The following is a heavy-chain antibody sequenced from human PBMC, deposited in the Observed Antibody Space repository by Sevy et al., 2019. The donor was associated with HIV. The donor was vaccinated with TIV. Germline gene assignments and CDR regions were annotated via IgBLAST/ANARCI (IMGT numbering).Heavy chain of an antibody. Sequence: GGSLRLSCAASGFTFSTYNMNWVRQAPGKGLEWVSFISGISNYIYYADSVKGRFTISRDNAKNSLYLQMNSLRAEDTAIYYCAINSDYGMDAWGQGTTVTVSS. CDR1: GFTFSTYN. CDR3: AINSDYGMDA. CDR2: ISGISNYI. V-gene: IGHV3-21*01. J-gene: IGHJ6*02. D-gene: IGHD4-4*01.